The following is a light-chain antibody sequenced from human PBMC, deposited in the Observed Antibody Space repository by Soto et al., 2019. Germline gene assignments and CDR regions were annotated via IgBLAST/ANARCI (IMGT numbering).Light chain of an antibody. Sequence: IVMTQSPLSLPVTPGESASISCRSSQSLLHSNGYSYLHWYLQKPGQSPQLLISLAYYRAYGVPDILGGGGSGTDFTLTISRVEADDVGLYYCIPALQTPPYTFGQGTKLEI. CDR2: LAY. J-gene: IGKJ2*01. CDR3: IPALQTPPYT. V-gene: IGKV2-28*01. CDR1: QSLLHSNGYSY.